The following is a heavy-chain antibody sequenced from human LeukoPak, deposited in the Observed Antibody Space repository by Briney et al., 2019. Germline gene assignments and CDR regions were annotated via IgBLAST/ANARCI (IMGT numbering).Heavy chain of an antibody. Sequence: GGSLRLSCAASGFTFSSYSMNWVRQAPGKGVEWVSSISSSSSYIYYADSVKGRFTISRDNAKNSLYLQMNSLRAEDAAVYYCARELHMVQGADDYWGQGTLVTVSS. CDR2: ISSSSSYI. CDR3: ARELHMVQGADDY. V-gene: IGHV3-21*01. J-gene: IGHJ4*02. CDR1: GFTFSSYS. D-gene: IGHD3-10*01.